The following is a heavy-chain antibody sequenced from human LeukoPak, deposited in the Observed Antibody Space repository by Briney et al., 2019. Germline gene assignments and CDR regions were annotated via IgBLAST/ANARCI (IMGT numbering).Heavy chain of an antibody. V-gene: IGHV1-8*02. CDR2: MNPNSGNT. CDR3: ASSSSSEDYYYYMDV. CDR1: GYTFTSYG. J-gene: IGHJ6*03. Sequence: ASVKVSCKASGYTFTSYGISWVRQATGQGLEWMGWMNPNSGNTGYAQKFQGRVTMTRNTSISTAYMELSSLRSEDTAVYYCASSSSSEDYYYYMDVWGKGTTVTISS.